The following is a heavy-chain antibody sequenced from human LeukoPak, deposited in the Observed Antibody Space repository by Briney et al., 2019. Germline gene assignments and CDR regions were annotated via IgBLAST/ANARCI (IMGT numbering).Heavy chain of an antibody. J-gene: IGHJ4*02. V-gene: IGHV4-61*09. CDR1: GGSINSGSYH. CDR2: IYTTGST. D-gene: IGHD1-26*01. CDR3: ARLRWELYYFDY. Sequence: PSETLSLTCTVSGGSINSGSYHWNWIRQSAGKGLEWIGHIYTTGSTNCNPSLKSRVTISLDTSKNQFSLQLNSVTAADTAVYYCARLRWELYYFDYWGQGTLVTVSS.